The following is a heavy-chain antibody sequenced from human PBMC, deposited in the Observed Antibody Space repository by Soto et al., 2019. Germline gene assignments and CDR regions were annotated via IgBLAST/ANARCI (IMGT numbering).Heavy chain of an antibody. CDR1: GGTFSIYA. Sequence: SVKVSCKASGGTFSIYAISWVRQAPGLGPEWMGGIIPIFGTANYAQKFQGRVTITADESTNTAYMELSSLISEDTAVYYCAREDNWNSIYYGMDGCGQGTTVTSSS. V-gene: IGHV1-69*13. CDR2: IIPIFGTA. D-gene: IGHD1-20*01. CDR3: AREDNWNSIYYGMDG. J-gene: IGHJ6*02.